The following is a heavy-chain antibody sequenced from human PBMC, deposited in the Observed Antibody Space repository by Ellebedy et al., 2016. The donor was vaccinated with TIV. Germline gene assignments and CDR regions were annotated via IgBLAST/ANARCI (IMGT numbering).Heavy chain of an antibody. CDR2: ISSSSSYI. V-gene: IGHV3-21*01. CDR3: ARDLGELLPALNFNY. CDR1: GFTFSSYS. Sequence: GESLKISCAASGFTFSSYSMNWVRQAPGKGLEWVSSISSSSSYIFYADSVKGRFTISRDNAKNSLYLQMNSLRAEDTAVYYCARDLGELLPALNFNYWGQGSLVTVSS. J-gene: IGHJ4*02. D-gene: IGHD1-26*01.